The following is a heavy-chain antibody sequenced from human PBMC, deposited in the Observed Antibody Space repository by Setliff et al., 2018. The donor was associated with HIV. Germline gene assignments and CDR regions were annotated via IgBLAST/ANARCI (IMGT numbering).Heavy chain of an antibody. Sequence: ASVKVSCKVSGYTLTEVSIHWVRQAPGKGLEWMGYFDPEDGETVHAQKFQGRVTMTTDPSKYTAYMELRSLKYDDTAVYYCARDAGTGGPGRWVDPWGQGTMVTVSS. CDR3: ARDAGTGGPGRWVDP. D-gene: IGHD1-1*01. J-gene: IGHJ5*02. V-gene: IGHV1-24*01. CDR1: GYTLTEVS. CDR2: FDPEDGET.